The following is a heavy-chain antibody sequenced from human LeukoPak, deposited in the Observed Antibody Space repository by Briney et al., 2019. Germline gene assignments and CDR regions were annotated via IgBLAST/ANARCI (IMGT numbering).Heavy chain of an antibody. D-gene: IGHD4-11*01. CDR1: GYTFTSYG. J-gene: IGHJ4*02. V-gene: IGHV1-46*01. CDR2: INSGSGSV. Sequence: ASVKVSCKASGYTFTSYGISWVRQAPGQGLEWMGAINSGSGSVSHAQKLQGRVTMTRDTATSTVYMELSSLGSEDTAVYYCTREVVGTTIKNFDSWGQGTLVTVSP. CDR3: TREVVGTTIKNFDS.